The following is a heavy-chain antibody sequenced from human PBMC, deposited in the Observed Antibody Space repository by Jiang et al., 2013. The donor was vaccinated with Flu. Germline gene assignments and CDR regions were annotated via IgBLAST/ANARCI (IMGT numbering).Heavy chain of an antibody. D-gene: IGHD6-19*01. Sequence: GAEVKKPGESLKISCEGSGYTFSDFWIAWVRQMPGKGLEWMGSIYPGDSDPRYSPSFQGHVTISADKSISTAYLQWSSLKASDTAMYYCARHMGAVAGQDRGDYYYGMDVWGQGTTVTVSS. CDR1: GYTFSDFW. CDR2: IYPGDSDP. CDR3: ARHMGAVAGQDRGDYYYGMDV. J-gene: IGHJ6*02. V-gene: IGHV5-51*01.